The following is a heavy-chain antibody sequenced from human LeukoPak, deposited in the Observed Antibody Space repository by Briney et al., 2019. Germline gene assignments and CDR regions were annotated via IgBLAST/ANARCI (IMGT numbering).Heavy chain of an antibody. CDR3: ARDLEITMIVVVTPSFDY. Sequence: ASVKVSCKASGYTFTGYYMHWVRQAPGQGLEWMGRINPNSGGTNYAQKFQGRVTMTRDTSISTAYMELSRLTSDDTAVYYCARDLEITMIVVVTPSFDYWGQGTLVTVSS. J-gene: IGHJ4*02. D-gene: IGHD3-22*01. V-gene: IGHV1-2*06. CDR2: INPNSGGT. CDR1: GYTFTGYY.